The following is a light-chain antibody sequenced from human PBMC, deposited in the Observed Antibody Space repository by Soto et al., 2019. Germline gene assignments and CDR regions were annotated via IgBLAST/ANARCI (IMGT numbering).Light chain of an antibody. CDR1: QSVSSSF. Sequence: ESVLTQSPGTLSLSPGERATLSCRASQSVSSSFLAWYQLKPGQAPRLLIYGASSRATGIPDRFSGSGSRKDFALTISRLEPEDFAVYYCQQYDSSPWTFGQGTQVEIK. J-gene: IGKJ1*01. V-gene: IGKV3-20*01. CDR3: QQYDSSPWT. CDR2: GAS.